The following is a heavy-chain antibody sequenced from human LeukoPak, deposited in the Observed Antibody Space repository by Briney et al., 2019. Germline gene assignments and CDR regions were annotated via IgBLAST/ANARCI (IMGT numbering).Heavy chain of an antibody. CDR3: AKDRFRPTIFGVGNWFDP. CDR1: GFTFSSYA. Sequence: GSLRLSCAASGFTFSSYAMSRVRQAPGKGLEWVSAISGSGGSTYYADSVKGRFTISRDNSKNTLYLQMNSLRAEDTAVYYCAKDRFRPTIFGVGNWFDPWGQGTLVTVSS. J-gene: IGHJ5*02. CDR2: ISGSGGST. V-gene: IGHV3-23*01. D-gene: IGHD3-3*01.